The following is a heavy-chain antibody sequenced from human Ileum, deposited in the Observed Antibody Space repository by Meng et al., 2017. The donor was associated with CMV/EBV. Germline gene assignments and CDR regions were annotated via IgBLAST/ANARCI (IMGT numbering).Heavy chain of an antibody. Sequence: GESLKISCAASGFTFSSYEMNWVRQAPGKGLEWVSFINYSGSRIYYADSVKGRFTISRDNAENSLYLQMNSLRPDDTGVYYCATDWKYTSSPRDYWGQGTLVTVSS. V-gene: IGHV3-48*03. D-gene: IGHD1-1*01. J-gene: IGHJ4*02. CDR2: INYSGSRI. CDR1: GFTFSSYE. CDR3: ATDWKYTSSPRDY.